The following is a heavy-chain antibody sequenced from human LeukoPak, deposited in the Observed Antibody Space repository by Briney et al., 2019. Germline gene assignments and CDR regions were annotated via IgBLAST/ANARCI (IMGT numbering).Heavy chain of an antibody. D-gene: IGHD1-1*01. CDR2: IIPIFGTA. Sequence: ASVKVSCKASGGTFSSYAISWVRQAPGQGLEWMGGIIPIFGTANYAQKFQGRVTITADESTSTAYMELSSLRSEDTAVYYCTLTRTVRGIDYWGQGALVTVSS. V-gene: IGHV1-69*13. CDR1: GGTFSSYA. CDR3: TLTRTVRGIDY. J-gene: IGHJ4*02.